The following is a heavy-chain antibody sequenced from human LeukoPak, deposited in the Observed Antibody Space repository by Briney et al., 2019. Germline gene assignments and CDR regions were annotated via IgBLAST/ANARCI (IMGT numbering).Heavy chain of an antibody. Sequence: PGGSLRLSCAASGLTVSSNYMSWVRQAPGKGLEWVSVVYIGGTTYYADSVKGRFTISRDNSKNTVYLQMNSLRAEDTALYYCAKEGHSSGWLTFDSWGQGTLVTVSS. D-gene: IGHD6-19*01. V-gene: IGHV3-53*01. J-gene: IGHJ4*02. CDR3: AKEGHSSGWLTFDS. CDR1: GLTVSSNY. CDR2: VYIGGTT.